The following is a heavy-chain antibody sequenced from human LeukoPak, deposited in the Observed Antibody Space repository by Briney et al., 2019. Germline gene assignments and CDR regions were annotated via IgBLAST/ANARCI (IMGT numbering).Heavy chain of an antibody. V-gene: IGHV3-73*01. CDR2: IRSKANSYAT. J-gene: IGHJ4*02. CDR1: GFTFSDSG. Sequence: GGSLKLSCAASGFTFSDSGMRWVRQASGKGLEWVGRIRSKANSYATAYAASVKGRFTISRGDSKNTAYPQMNSLKTEDTAVYYCTRYGDYPFDYWGQGTLVTVSS. CDR3: TRYGDYPFDY. D-gene: IGHD2-21*01.